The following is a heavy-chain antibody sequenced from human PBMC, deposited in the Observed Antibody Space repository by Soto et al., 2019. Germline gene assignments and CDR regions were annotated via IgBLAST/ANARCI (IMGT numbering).Heavy chain of an antibody. Sequence: GGSLRLSCAASGFTFSSCAMSWVRQAPGKGLEWVPAISGSGGSTYYADSVKGRFTISRDNSKNTLYLQMNSLRAEDTAVYYCVAKGYCSDYYYYGMDVWGQGTTVTVSS. J-gene: IGHJ6*02. V-gene: IGHV3-23*01. CDR2: ISGSGGST. D-gene: IGHD3-10*01. CDR1: GFTFSSCA. CDR3: VAKGYCSDYYYYGMDV.